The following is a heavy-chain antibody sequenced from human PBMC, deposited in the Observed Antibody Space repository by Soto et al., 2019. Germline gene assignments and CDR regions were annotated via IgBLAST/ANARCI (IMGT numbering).Heavy chain of an antibody. CDR1: GFTFSSYA. CDR3: GSGYSSSWSHDY. Sequence: QVQLVESGGGVVQPGRSLRLSCAASGFTFSSYAMHWVRQAPGKGLEWVAVISYDGSNKYYADSVKGRFTISSDNSKNTLYLQMNSLRAEDTAVYYCGSGYSSSWSHDYWGQGTLVTVSS. D-gene: IGHD6-13*01. J-gene: IGHJ4*02. V-gene: IGHV3-30-3*01. CDR2: ISYDGSNK.